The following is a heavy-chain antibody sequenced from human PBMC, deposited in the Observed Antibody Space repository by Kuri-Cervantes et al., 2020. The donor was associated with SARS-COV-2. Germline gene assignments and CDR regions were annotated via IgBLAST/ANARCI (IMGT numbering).Heavy chain of an antibody. D-gene: IGHD3-16*01. CDR2: ISVDNGDT. Sequence: ASVKVSCKASGYTFTSYGISWVRQAPGQGLEWMGSISVDNGDTKYSQKSQGRVTMTTDTSTSTAYMELRNLRSEDTAVYYCARGDPYGLVDYWGQGTLVTVSS. CDR1: GYTFTSYG. V-gene: IGHV1-18*01. CDR3: ARGDPYGLVDY. J-gene: IGHJ4*02.